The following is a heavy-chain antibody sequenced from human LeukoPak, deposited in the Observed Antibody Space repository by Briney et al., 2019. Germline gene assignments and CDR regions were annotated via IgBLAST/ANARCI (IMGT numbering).Heavy chain of an antibody. D-gene: IGHD6-13*01. V-gene: IGHV4-59*12. J-gene: IGHJ4*02. CDR1: GDSISSYY. CDR2: IFYSGSP. CDR3: ARVGHIVAAGTYDY. Sequence: SETLSLTCTVSGDSISSYYWSWIRQPPGKGLEWFGNIFYSGSPNYNPSLKSRVTTSFDTSKNQFSLKLSFVTAADTAVYYCARVGHIVAAGTYDYWGQGTLVTVSS.